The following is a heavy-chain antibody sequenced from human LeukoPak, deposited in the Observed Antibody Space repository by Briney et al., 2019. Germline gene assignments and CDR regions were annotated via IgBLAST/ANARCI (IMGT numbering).Heavy chain of an antibody. V-gene: IGHV3-23*01. CDR3: AKDHNPGIAAAGPSFDY. CDR2: ISGSGGST. D-gene: IGHD6-13*01. Sequence: QPGRSLRLSCAASGFTFSSYAMSWVRQAPGKGLEWVSAISGSGGSTYYADSVKGRFTISRDNSKNTLYLQMNSLRAEDTAVYYCAKDHNPGIAAAGPSFDYWGQGTLVTVSS. CDR1: GFTFSSYA. J-gene: IGHJ4*02.